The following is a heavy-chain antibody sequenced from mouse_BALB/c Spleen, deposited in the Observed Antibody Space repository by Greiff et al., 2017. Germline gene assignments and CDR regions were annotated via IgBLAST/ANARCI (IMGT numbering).Heavy chain of an antibody. J-gene: IGHJ2*01. CDR3: ARGRPFDY. CDR1: GYTFTSYW. CDR2: INPSNGRT. Sequence: QVQLQQPGAELVKPGASVKLSCKASGYTFTSYWMHWVKQRPGQGLEWIGEINPSNGRTNYNEKFKSKATLTVDKSSSTAYMQLSSLTSEDSAVYYCARGRPFDYWGQGTTLTVSS. V-gene: IGHV1S81*02.